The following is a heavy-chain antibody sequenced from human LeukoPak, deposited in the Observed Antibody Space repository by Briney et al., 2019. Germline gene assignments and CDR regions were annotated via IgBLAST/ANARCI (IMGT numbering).Heavy chain of an antibody. Sequence: GGSLRLSCAASGFTFDDYAMHWVRQAPGKGLEWVSLISGDGGSTYYADSVKGRFTISRDNAKNSLYLQMNSLRAEDTAVYYCAREEYSSSTYWGQGTLVSVSS. CDR3: AREEYSSSTY. D-gene: IGHD6-6*01. V-gene: IGHV3-43*02. CDR1: GFTFDDYA. CDR2: ISGDGGST. J-gene: IGHJ4*02.